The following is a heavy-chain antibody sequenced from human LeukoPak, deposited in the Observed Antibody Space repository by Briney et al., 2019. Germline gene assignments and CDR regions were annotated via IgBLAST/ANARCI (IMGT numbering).Heavy chain of an antibody. J-gene: IGHJ6*03. CDR3: AREYSNYVYYYYYMDV. CDR2: ISSSSTYI. V-gene: IGHV3-21*01. CDR1: GFTFSSYS. D-gene: IGHD4-11*01. Sequence: GGSLTLSCAASGFTFSSYSMNWVRQAPGKGLEWVSSISSSSTYIYYADSVKGRFTISRDNAKNSLYLQMNSLRAEDTAVYYCAREYSNYVYYYYYMDVWGKGTTVTVSS.